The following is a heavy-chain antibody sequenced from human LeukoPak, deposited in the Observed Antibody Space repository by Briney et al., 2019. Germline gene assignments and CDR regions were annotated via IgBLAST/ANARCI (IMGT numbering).Heavy chain of an antibody. CDR2: ISYDGSNN. CDR1: GFTFSSYA. CDR3: ARWDSSSWSAFDY. V-gene: IGHV3-30-3*01. J-gene: IGHJ4*02. Sequence: GGSLRLSCAASGFTFSSYAMHWVRQAPGKGLEWVAVISYDGSNNYYADSVKGRFTISRDNSKNTLYLQMNSLRAEDTAVYYCARWDSSSWSAFDYWGQGTLVTVSS. D-gene: IGHD6-13*01.